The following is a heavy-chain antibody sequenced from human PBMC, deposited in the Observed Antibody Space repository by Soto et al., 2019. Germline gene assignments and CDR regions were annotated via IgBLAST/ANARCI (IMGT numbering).Heavy chain of an antibody. D-gene: IGHD3-10*01. Sequence: PSEALSLTCTVSGGSIGSYYWSWIRQPPGKGLEWIGYIYESGSTNSNPSLQSRVTISVETSKNQFYLNLSPVTAADTATYYCARARITLVREIIKYNMDIWGQGTTVTSP. CDR3: ARARITLVREIIKYNMDI. J-gene: IGHJ6*02. V-gene: IGHV4-59*01. CDR1: GGSIGSYY. CDR2: IYESGST.